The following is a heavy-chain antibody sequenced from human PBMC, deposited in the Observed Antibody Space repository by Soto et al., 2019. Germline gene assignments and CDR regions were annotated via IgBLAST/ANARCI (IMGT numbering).Heavy chain of an antibody. CDR3: ARSPWQLRKYYFDY. CDR2: IYSGGNT. Sequence: GGSMRDSRGASKLQWVVYAGKWVRPAPGKGLEWVSVIYSGGNTYYADSVKGRFTISRDNSKNTLFLQMNSLRAEDTAVYYCARSPWQLRKYYFDYRGQGTRVTVSA. V-gene: IGHV3-53*01. CDR1: KLQWVVYA. D-gene: IGHD1-1*01. J-gene: IGHJ4*02.